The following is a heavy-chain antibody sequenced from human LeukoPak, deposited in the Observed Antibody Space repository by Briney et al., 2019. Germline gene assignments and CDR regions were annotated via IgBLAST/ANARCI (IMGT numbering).Heavy chain of an antibody. CDR3: AREWDIVVVPAATGYFDY. CDR1: GGSISSYY. Sequence: PSETLSLTCTVSGGSISSYYWSWIRQPAGKGLEWIGRIYTSGSTNYNPALKSRVTISVDTSKNQFSLKLSSVTAADTAVYYCAREWDIVVVPAATGYFDYWGQGTLVTVSS. V-gene: IGHV4-4*07. CDR2: IYTSGST. D-gene: IGHD2-2*01. J-gene: IGHJ4*02.